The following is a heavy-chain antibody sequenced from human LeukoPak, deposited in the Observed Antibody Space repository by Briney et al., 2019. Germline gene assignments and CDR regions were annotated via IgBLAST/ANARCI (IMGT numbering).Heavy chain of an antibody. J-gene: IGHJ3*02. CDR3: ATDIVVVVAAYTTTFDI. Sequence: ASVKVSCKVSGYTLTELSMHWVRQAPGKGLECMGGFDPEDGETIYAQKFQGRVTMTEDTSSDTAYMELSSLRSEDTAVYYCATDIVVVVAAYTTTFDIWGQGTLVTVSS. CDR1: GYTLTELS. V-gene: IGHV1-24*01. CDR2: FDPEDGET. D-gene: IGHD2-15*01.